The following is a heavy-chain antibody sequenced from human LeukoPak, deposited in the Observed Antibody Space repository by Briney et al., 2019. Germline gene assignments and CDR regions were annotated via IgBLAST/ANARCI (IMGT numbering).Heavy chain of an antibody. CDR2: ISGSGGST. V-gene: IGHV3-23*01. D-gene: IGHD3-10*01. CDR1: GFTFSSYA. CDR3: AGYYYGSGSYKFDP. Sequence: AGGSLRLSCAASGFTFSSYAMSWVRQAPGKGLEWVSAISGSGGSTYYADSVKGRFTISTDTSKHPLYLQMNSLRAEDTAVYYCAGYYYGSGSYKFDPWGQGTLVTVSS. J-gene: IGHJ5*02.